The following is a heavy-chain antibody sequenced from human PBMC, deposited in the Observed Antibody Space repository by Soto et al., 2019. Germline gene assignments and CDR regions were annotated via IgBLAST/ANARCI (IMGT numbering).Heavy chain of an antibody. Sequence: GGSLRLSCAASGFTFSSYAMSWVRQAPGKGLEWVSAISGSGGSTYYADSVKGRFTISRDNSKNTLYLQMNSLRAEDTAVYYCAKDPITMIVVVKWFDPWGQRTLVTVSS. CDR3: AKDPITMIVVVKWFDP. V-gene: IGHV3-23*01. J-gene: IGHJ5*02. D-gene: IGHD3-22*01. CDR2: ISGSGGST. CDR1: GFTFSSYA.